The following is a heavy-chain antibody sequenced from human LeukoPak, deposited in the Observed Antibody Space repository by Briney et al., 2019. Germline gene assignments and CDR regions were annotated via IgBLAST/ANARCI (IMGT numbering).Heavy chain of an antibody. CDR1: GYSISGGYY. Sequence: SETLSLTCAVSGYSISGGYYWCWVRPPPRKGLEWIGSIHHSGSTYYTPSLKRGVTKSVDTSKTKLSLKLSSVTAADTGVYFCARGQYYDFRSGYGNLFDPWGQGTMVTVSS. D-gene: IGHD3-3*01. V-gene: IGHV4-38-2*01. CDR2: IHHSGST. CDR3: ARGQYYDFRSGYGNLFDP. J-gene: IGHJ5*02.